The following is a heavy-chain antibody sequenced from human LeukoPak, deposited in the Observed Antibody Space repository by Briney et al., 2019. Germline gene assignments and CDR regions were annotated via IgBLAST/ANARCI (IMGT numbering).Heavy chain of an antibody. CDR2: IYYSGST. Sequence: SETLSLTCTVSGGSISSYYWSWIRQPPGKGLEWIGHIYYSGSTNYNPSLKSRVTISVDTSKNQFSLKLSSVTAADTAVYYCARVVAVAGYHDAFDIWGQGTMVTVSS. CDR1: GGSISSYY. V-gene: IGHV4-59*01. J-gene: IGHJ3*02. D-gene: IGHD6-19*01. CDR3: ARVVAVAGYHDAFDI.